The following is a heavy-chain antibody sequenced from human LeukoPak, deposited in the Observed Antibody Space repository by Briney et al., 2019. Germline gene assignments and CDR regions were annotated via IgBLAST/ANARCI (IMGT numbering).Heavy chain of an antibody. Sequence: PSETLSLTCAVYGGSFSGYYWSWIRQPPGKGLEWIGEINHSGSTEYNPYPKSRGTISATTSKSQFSLKLSSVTAADTTVYYGAREEVYYGDYKIAYYFDSWGQGTLVTVS. CDR3: AREEVYYGDYKIAYYFDS. J-gene: IGHJ4*02. D-gene: IGHD4-17*01. V-gene: IGHV4-34*01. CDR2: INHSGST. CDR1: GGSFSGYY.